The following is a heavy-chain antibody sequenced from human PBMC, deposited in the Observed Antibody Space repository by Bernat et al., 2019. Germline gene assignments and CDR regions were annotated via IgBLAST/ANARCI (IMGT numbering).Heavy chain of an antibody. V-gene: IGHV2-5*08. CDR2: IDWDDDK. CDR1: GFALTTSGMR. J-gene: IGHJ4*02. Sequence: QVTLKESGPALVKTTQTLTLTCTLSGFALTTSGMRVSWIRQPPGKALEWLARIDWDDDKRYSPSLKSRLTITKDTSKNQVVLTMTNMDPVDTATYYCAHPTPWWPQFDYWGQGTLVTVSS. CDR3: AHPTPWWPQFDY. D-gene: IGHD2-15*01.